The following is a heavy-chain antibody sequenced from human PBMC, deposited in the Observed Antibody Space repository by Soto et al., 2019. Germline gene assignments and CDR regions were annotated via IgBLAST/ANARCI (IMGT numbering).Heavy chain of an antibody. CDR3: ARSRQGITIFGVVPYAFDI. V-gene: IGHV3-66*01. Sequence: EVQLVESGGGLVQPGGSLRLSCAASGFTVSSNYMSWVRRAPGKGLEWVSVIYSGGRTYYADSVKGRFTISRDNSKNTLSLQMNSLRAEDTAVNYCARSRQGITIFGVVPYAFDIWGQGTMVTVSS. J-gene: IGHJ3*02. CDR1: GFTVSSNY. CDR2: IYSGGRT. D-gene: IGHD3-3*01.